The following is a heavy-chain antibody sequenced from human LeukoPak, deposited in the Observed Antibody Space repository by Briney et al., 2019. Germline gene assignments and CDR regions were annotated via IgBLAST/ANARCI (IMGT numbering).Heavy chain of an antibody. V-gene: IGHV1-69*06. D-gene: IGHD1-26*01. Sequence: ASVKVSCKASGGTFSSYAISWVRQAPGQGPEWMGGIIPIFGAANYAQKFQGRVTITADKSTSTAYMELSSLRSEDTAVYYCARKPSGSYGYAFDIWGQGTMVTVSS. J-gene: IGHJ3*02. CDR1: GGTFSSYA. CDR3: ARKPSGSYGYAFDI. CDR2: IIPIFGAA.